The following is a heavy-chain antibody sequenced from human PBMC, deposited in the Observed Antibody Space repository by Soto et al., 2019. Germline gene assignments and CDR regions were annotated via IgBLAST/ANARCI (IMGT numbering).Heavy chain of an antibody. J-gene: IGHJ4*02. D-gene: IGHD3-3*01. CDR1: RGSFSGYY. V-gene: IGHV4-34*01. Sequence: SETLSLTCAVYRGSFSGYYWSWIRQPPGNGLEWIGEINHSGSTNYNPSLKSRVTISVDTSKNQFSLKLSSVTAADTAVYYCARGQYYDFWSGYYGYWGQGTLVTVSS. CDR2: INHSGST. CDR3: ARGQYYDFWSGYYGY.